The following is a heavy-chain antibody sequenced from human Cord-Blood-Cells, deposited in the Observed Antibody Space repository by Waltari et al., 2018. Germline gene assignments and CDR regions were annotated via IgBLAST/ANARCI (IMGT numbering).Heavy chain of an antibody. Sequence: QLQLQESGPGLVKPSETLSLTCTVSGGSISSSSYYWGWIRQPPGKGLEWIGSIYYSGSTYYNPSLKSGVTVTVDTAKNQFSLKLSAVTAADTAVYYCARKTTVTTGGAFDIWGQGTMVTVSS. D-gene: IGHD4-17*01. V-gene: IGHV4-39*07. CDR2: IYYSGST. CDR1: GGSISSSSYY. J-gene: IGHJ3*02. CDR3: ARKTTVTTGGAFDI.